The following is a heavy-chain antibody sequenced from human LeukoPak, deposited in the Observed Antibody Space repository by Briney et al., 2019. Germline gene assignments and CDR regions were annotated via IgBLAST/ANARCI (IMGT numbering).Heavy chain of an antibody. V-gene: IGHV4-39*01. Sequence: SETLSLTCSVPGGSISSSSYYWGWIRQPTGQGLEWIGSVYYSGTTYHNPSLKSRFTISVDTSKNQFSLKLPSVTAADTALYYCVRWTGRWRVGEFDYWGQGILVTVSS. CDR1: GGSISSSSYY. CDR2: VYYSGTT. J-gene: IGHJ4*02. D-gene: IGHD3-10*01. CDR3: VRWTGRWRVGEFDY.